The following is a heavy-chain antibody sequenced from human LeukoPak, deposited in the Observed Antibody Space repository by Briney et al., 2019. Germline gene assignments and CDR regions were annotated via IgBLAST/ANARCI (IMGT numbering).Heavy chain of an antibody. CDR3: AKDLAPYYDSSGYPSY. Sequence: GGSLRLSCAASGFTFSSCAMSWVRQAPGKGLEWVSAISGSGGSTYYADSVKGRFTISRDNSKNTLYLQMNSLRAEDTAVYYCAKDLAPYYDSSGYPSYWGQGTLVTVSS. J-gene: IGHJ4*02. CDR1: GFTFSSCA. D-gene: IGHD3-22*01. V-gene: IGHV3-23*01. CDR2: ISGSGGST.